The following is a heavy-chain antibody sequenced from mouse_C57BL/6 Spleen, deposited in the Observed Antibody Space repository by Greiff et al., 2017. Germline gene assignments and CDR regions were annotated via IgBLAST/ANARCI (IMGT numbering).Heavy chain of an antibody. V-gene: IGHV1-82*01. J-gene: IGHJ4*01. D-gene: IGHD5-5*01. CDR2: IYPGDGDT. Sequence: VQLVESGPELVKPGASVKISCKASGYAFSSSWMNWVKQRPGKGLEWIGRIYPGDGDTNYNGKFKGKATLTADKSSSTAYMQLSSLTSEDSAVYFCARRLPLAMDYWGQGTSVTVSS. CDR3: ARRLPLAMDY. CDR1: GYAFSSSW.